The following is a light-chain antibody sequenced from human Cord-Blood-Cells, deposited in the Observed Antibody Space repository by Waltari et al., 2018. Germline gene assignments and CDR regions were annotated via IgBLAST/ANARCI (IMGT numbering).Light chain of an antibody. V-gene: IGKV1-8*01. CDR1: QGISSY. CDR3: QQYYSYPLT. J-gene: IGKJ4*01. Sequence: AIRMTQYPSSFSASTGDRVTITCRASQGISSYLAWYQQKPGKAPKLLIYAASTLQSGVPSRFSGSGSGTDFTLTISCLQSEDFATYYCQQYYSYPLTFGGGTNVEIK. CDR2: AAS.